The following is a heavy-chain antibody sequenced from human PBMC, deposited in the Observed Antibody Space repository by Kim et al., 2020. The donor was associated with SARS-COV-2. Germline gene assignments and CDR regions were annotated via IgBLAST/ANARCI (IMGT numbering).Heavy chain of an antibody. J-gene: IGHJ6*02. V-gene: IGHV4-31*02. D-gene: IGHD1-26*01. CDR3: ARDDTAHSGSVYYYGMDV. Sequence: KSRVTISVDTSKNQFSLKLSSVTAADTAVYYCARDDTAHSGSVYYYGMDVWGQGTTVTVSS.